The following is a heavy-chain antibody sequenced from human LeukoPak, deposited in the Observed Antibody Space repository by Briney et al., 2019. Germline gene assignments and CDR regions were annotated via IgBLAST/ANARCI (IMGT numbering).Heavy chain of an antibody. J-gene: IGHJ4*02. CDR1: GFTFSSYA. CDR2: ISGSGGST. D-gene: IGHD6-19*01. V-gene: IGHV3-23*01. CDR3: AKDRRYSSGYFDY. Sequence: GGSLRLSCAASGFTFSSYAMSWVRQAPGKGLEWVSAISGSGGSTYYADSVKGRFTTSRDNSKNTLYLQMNSLRAEDTAVYYCAKDRRYSSGYFDYWGQGTLVTVSS.